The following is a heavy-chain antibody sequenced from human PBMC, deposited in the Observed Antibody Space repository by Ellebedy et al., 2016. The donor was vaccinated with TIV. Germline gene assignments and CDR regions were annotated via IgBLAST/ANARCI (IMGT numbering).Heavy chain of an antibody. CDR2: IYYSGST. V-gene: IGHV4-31*03. D-gene: IGHD5-12*01. Sequence: LRLSCTVSGGSISSGDYYWSWIRQNPGTGLEWIGFIYYSGSTHYNPSLKSRLSISVDTSKNQFSLKLRSVTAADTAMYYCARGEHKVATTFDYWGQGTLVTVSS. CDR1: GGSISSGDYY. J-gene: IGHJ4*02. CDR3: ARGEHKVATTFDY.